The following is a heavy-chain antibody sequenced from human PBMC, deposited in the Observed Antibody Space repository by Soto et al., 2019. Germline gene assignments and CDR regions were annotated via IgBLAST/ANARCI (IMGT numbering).Heavy chain of an antibody. Sequence: SLKISCVASGYYFASHWLAWVRQMPWKGLELRGVIFPGDSDTTYSPNFQGQVTISVDKSISTAYLQWSSVKASDTALYYCAGRLDGKSDYWGQGTLVTVSS. D-gene: IGHD1-26*01. CDR2: IFPGDSDT. CDR3: AGRLDGKSDY. CDR1: GYYFASHW. J-gene: IGHJ4*02. V-gene: IGHV5-51*01.